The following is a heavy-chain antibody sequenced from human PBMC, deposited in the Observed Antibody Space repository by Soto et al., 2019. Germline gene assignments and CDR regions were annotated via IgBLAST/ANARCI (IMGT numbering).Heavy chain of an antibody. J-gene: IGHJ6*03. CDR1: GFTFSSYS. CDR2: ISSSSSTI. Sequence: EVQLVESGGGLVQPGGSLRLSCAASGFTFSSYSMNWVRQAPGKGLEWVSYISSSSSTIYYADSVKGRFTISRDNAKNSLYLQMNSLRAEDTAVYYCARGFGINGYMDVWGKGTTVTVSS. D-gene: IGHD3-3*01. V-gene: IGHV3-48*01. CDR3: ARGFGINGYMDV.